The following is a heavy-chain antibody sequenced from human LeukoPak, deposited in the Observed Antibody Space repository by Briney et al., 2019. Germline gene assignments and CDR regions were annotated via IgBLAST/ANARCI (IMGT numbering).Heavy chain of an antibody. CDR1: GFTFSSYA. CDR3: ARLSVEFDY. CDR2: ISYDGSNK. D-gene: IGHD6-19*01. Sequence: PGRSLRLSCAASGFTFSSYAMHWVRQAPGKGLEWVAVISYDGSNKYYADSVKGRFTISRDNSKNTLYLQMNSLRAEDTAVYYCARLSVEFDYWGQGTLVTVSS. J-gene: IGHJ4*02. V-gene: IGHV3-30*04.